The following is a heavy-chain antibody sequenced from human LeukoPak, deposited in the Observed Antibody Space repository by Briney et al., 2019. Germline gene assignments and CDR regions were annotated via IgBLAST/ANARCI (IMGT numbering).Heavy chain of an antibody. Sequence: ASVKVSCKTSGYTFTKYYIHWVRQAPGQGLEWMAMINPQIGNTIYAQKFQNRVTMSTDTSTRLAYMTLSRMTSEDTAIYYCARGGSPDYTDPYGPDLDFWGQGALVTVSS. J-gene: IGHJ4*02. CDR1: GYTFTKYY. CDR3: ARGGSPDYTDPYGPDLDF. V-gene: IGHV1-46*01. D-gene: IGHD4-11*01. CDR2: INPQIGNT.